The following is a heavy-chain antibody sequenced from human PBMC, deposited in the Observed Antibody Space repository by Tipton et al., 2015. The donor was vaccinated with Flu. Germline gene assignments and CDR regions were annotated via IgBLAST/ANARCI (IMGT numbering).Heavy chain of an antibody. CDR3: ARVIPEFVAGLSY. J-gene: IGHJ4*02. D-gene: IGHD6-19*01. CDR1: GFTVSSNY. Sequence: SLRLSCAASGFTVSSNYLSWVRQAPGKGLEWVSAIGGGGATTYFADSVKGRFTISRDNIRDTLYLQMNSLRAEDTAIYYCARVIPEFVAGLSYWGQGTQVSVSS. V-gene: IGHV3-23*01. CDR2: IGGGGATT.